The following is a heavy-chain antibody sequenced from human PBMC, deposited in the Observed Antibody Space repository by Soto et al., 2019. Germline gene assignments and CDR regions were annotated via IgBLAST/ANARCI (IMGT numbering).Heavy chain of an antibody. Sequence: HITLKESGPTLVKPTQTLTLTCIFSGFSFSADGVGVGWIRQPPGKTLEWLALIYWDDDTRYRPSLKSRLTITKDYSTNQVVIPMTNRDPLEPASYYCAHAFGGTSWPNDAFDVWGQGTLVTVSS. CDR3: AHAFGGTSWPNDAFDV. V-gene: IGHV2-5*02. CDR1: GFSFSADGVG. D-gene: IGHD3-10*01. J-gene: IGHJ3*01. CDR2: IYWDDDT.